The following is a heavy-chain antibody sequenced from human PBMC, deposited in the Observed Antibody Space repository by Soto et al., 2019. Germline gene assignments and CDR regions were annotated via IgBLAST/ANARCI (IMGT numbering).Heavy chain of an antibody. V-gene: IGHV4-59*01. CDR2: IYYSGST. Sequence: NLSETLSLTCTVSGGSISSYYWRWIRQPPGKGLEWIGYIYYSGSTNYNPSLKSRVTISVDMSKNRFSLKLSSVTAADTAIYYCGRTVPHGSNDYWGQGTLVTVSS. D-gene: IGHD4-4*01. CDR1: GGSISSYY. CDR3: GRTVPHGSNDY. J-gene: IGHJ4*02.